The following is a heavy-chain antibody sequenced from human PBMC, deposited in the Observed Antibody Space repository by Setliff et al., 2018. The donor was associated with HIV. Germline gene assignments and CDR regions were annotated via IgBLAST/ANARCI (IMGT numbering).Heavy chain of an antibody. D-gene: IGHD5-12*01. CDR3: ASCGSDYYMDV. CDR2: ISTYNDNT. Sequence: VASVKVSCKASGYTFTSHGISWVRQAPGQGLEWMGWISTYNDNTNYAQKLQGRVTMTTETSTSTAYMELRNLRTDDTAVYYCASCGSDYYMDVWGRGTTVTVSS. CDR1: GYTFTSHG. V-gene: IGHV1-18*01. J-gene: IGHJ6*03.